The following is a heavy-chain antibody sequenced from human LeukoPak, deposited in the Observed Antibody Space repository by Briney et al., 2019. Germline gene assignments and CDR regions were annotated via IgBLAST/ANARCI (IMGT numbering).Heavy chain of an antibody. J-gene: IGHJ4*02. V-gene: IGHV3-15*01. CDR3: SRGGYSLRY. D-gene: IGHD5-18*01. CDR1: GFTFSNAW. CDR2: IKSKTDGGTT. Sequence: GGSLRLSCAASGFTFSNAWMSWVRQAPGKGLEWVGRIKSKTDGGTTDYAAPVKGRFTISRDDSKTTLYLQMDSLKPEDTAVYYCSRGGYSLRYWGQGTLVTVSS.